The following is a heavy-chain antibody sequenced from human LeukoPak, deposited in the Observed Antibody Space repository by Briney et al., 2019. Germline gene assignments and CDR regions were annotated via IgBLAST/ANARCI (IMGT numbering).Heavy chain of an antibody. Sequence: HPGGSLRLSCAASGFTVSSNYMSWVRQAPGKGLEWVSVIYSGGSTYYADSVKGRFTISRDNSKNTLYLQMNSLRAEDTAVYYCARDAPAAGFTMTDFFDYWGQGTLVTVSS. CDR2: IYSGGST. D-gene: IGHD3-22*01. CDR3: ARDAPAAGFTMTDFFDY. J-gene: IGHJ4*02. CDR1: GFTVSSNY. V-gene: IGHV3-66*01.